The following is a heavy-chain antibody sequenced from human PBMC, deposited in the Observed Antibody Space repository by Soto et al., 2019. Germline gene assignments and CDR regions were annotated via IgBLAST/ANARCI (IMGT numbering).Heavy chain of an antibody. CDR1: GFTVSTKY. Sequence: EVQLVESGGGLVQPGGSLRLSCAASGFTVSTKYMSWVRQAPGKGLEWVSVIYSGGSTFYADSVRGRFTISTDNSKNTVNLQMNSLRAEDTAVYYCARDPWAADSWGQGTLVTVSS. D-gene: IGHD3-16*01. V-gene: IGHV3-66*01. CDR3: ARDPWAADS. J-gene: IGHJ4*02. CDR2: IYSGGST.